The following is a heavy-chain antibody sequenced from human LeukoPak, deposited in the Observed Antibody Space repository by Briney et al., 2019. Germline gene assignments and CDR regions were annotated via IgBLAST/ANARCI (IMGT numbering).Heavy chain of an antibody. J-gene: IGHJ6*03. V-gene: IGHV1-69*06. CDR1: GGTFASYV. CDR2: IIPIFGTA. CDR3: ARRGVDDYMDV. Sequence: GASVKVSCKASGGTFASYVISWVRQAPGQGLEWMGGIIPIFGTANYAQKFQGRVTITADKSTSTAYMELSSLRSEDTAVYYCARRGVDDYMDVWGKGTTVTISS.